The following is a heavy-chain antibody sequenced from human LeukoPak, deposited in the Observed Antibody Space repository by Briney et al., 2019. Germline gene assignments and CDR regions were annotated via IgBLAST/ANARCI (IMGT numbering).Heavy chain of an antibody. CDR2: IYYTGTT. Sequence: SETLSLTCAVSDGSISTYYWSWIRQPPGKGLEWIGYIYYTGTTNYNPSLKSRVTISVDSSKNQFSLKLNSVTAADTAVYYCARKYEYQLLHRYYFDYWGQGTLVTVSS. J-gene: IGHJ4*02. CDR3: ARKYEYQLLHRYYFDY. D-gene: IGHD2-2*01. CDR1: DGSISTYY. V-gene: IGHV4-59*01.